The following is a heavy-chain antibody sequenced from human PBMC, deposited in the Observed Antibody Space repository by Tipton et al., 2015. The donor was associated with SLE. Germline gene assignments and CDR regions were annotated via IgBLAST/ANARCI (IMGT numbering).Heavy chain of an antibody. CDR2: IYYSGST. Sequence: TLSLTCTVSGYSISSGYYWGWIRQPPGKGLEWIGSIYYSGSTNYNPSLKSRVTISVDTSKNQFSLKLSSVTAADTAVYYCARHPVPGGDQGAFDIWGQGTMVTVSS. J-gene: IGHJ3*02. CDR3: ARHPVPGGDQGAFDI. D-gene: IGHD2-21*02. V-gene: IGHV4-38-2*02. CDR1: GYSISSGYY.